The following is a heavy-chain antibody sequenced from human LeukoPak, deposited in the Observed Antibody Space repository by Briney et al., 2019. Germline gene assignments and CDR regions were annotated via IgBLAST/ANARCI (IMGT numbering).Heavy chain of an antibody. Sequence: GGSLRLSCAVSGITLSNYGMSWVRQAPGKGLEWVAGISDSGGSTNYADSVKGRFTISRDNPKNTLYLQMNSLRAEDTAVYFCAKRGVVIRDILVGFHKEAYYFESWGQGALVTVSS. CDR3: AKRGVVIRDILVGFHKEAYYFES. V-gene: IGHV3-23*01. CDR1: GITLSNYG. J-gene: IGHJ4*02. CDR2: ISDSGGST. D-gene: IGHD3-9*01.